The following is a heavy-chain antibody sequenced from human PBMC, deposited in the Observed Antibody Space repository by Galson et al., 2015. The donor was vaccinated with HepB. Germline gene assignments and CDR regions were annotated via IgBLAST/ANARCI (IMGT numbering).Heavy chain of an antibody. CDR1: GYTFTSYG. Sequence: SVKVSCKASGYTFTSYGISWVRQAPGQGLEWMGWISTYNGNTNYAHKLQGRVTMTTDTSTSTAYMELGSLRSDDTAVYYCARDFIGCGGGCYPSAWFDPWGQGTLVTVSS. CDR2: ISTYNGNT. V-gene: IGHV1-18*04. J-gene: IGHJ5*02. CDR3: ARDFIGCGGGCYPSAWFDP. D-gene: IGHD2-21*02.